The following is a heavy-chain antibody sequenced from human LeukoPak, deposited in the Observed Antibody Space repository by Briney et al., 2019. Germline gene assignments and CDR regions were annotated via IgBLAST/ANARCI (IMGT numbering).Heavy chain of an antibody. CDR3: ARRMVRGTIDY. Sequence: PSETLSLTCTVSGGPISSSSYYWGWIRQPPGKGLEWIGSIYYSGSTYYNPSLKSRVTISVDTSKNQFSLKLSSVTAADTAVYYCARRMVRGTIDYWGQGTLVTVSS. V-gene: IGHV4-39*01. CDR2: IYYSGST. D-gene: IGHD3-10*01. CDR1: GGPISSSSYY. J-gene: IGHJ4*02.